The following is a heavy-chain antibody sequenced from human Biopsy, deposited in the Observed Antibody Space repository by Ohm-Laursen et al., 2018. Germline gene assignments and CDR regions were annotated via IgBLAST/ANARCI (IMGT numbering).Heavy chain of an antibody. D-gene: IGHD2-15*01. V-gene: IGHV4-59*08. CDR3: ARRGSGGRSFDY. CDR1: GGSINSSY. CDR2: ISNSGNT. Sequence: GTLSLTCSVSGGSINSSYWSWIRQPPGKGLEWIGFISNSGNTNYNPSLKSRVTISVDTSKNQISLKLGSVTVADTAVFYCARRGSGGRSFDYWGQGSLVTVSS. J-gene: IGHJ4*02.